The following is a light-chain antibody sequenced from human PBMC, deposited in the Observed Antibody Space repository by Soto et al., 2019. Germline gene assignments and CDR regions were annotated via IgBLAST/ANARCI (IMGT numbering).Light chain of an antibody. CDR1: QSISSN. CDR2: RTS. J-gene: IGKJ1*01. Sequence: EIVLTQSPGTLSVSPGERATLSCRASQSISSNLAWYQQKPGQAPRLLMFRTSSRATGFPARFSGSGSGTEFNLTISRLEPEDFAVYYCQQYGSSGTFGQGTKVDIK. V-gene: IGKV3-20*01. CDR3: QQYGSSGT.